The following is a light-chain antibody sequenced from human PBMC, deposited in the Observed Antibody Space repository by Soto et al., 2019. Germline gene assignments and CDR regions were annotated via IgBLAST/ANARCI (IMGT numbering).Light chain of an antibody. CDR1: DNDVGRYDY. CDR2: EVS. Sequence: QSALTQPPSASGSPGMSVTLSCSGTDNDVGRYDYVSWYQQHPGKAPKLLIYEVSKRPSGVPDRFSPSKSGNTASLTVSGLQGEDEADYYCMSYVGGNSVAFGGGTKLTVL. CDR3: MSYVGGNSVA. V-gene: IGLV2-8*01. J-gene: IGLJ2*01.